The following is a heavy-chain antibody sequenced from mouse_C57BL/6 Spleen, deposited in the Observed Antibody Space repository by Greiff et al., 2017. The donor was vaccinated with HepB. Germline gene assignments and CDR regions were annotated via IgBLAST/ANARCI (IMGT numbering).Heavy chain of an antibody. CDR1: GFTFSSYG. D-gene: IGHD2-14*01. CDR3: ARGDRYAMDY. J-gene: IGHJ4*01. Sequence: EVKLVESGGDLVKPGGSLKLSCAASGFTFSSYGMSWVRQTPDKRLEWVATISSGGSYTYYPDSVKGRFTISRDNAKNTLYLQMSSLKSEDTAMYYGARGDRYAMDYWGQGTSVTVSS. V-gene: IGHV5-6*01. CDR2: ISSGGSYT.